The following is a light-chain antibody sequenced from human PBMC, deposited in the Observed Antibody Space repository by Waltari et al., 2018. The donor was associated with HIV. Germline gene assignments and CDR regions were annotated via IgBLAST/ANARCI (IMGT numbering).Light chain of an antibody. CDR2: DVY. J-gene: IGLJ3*02. V-gene: IGLV2-11*01. CDR1: SSDVVRYNY. CDR3: CSYAGSYTFVV. Sequence: QSALTQPRSVSGSPGQSVTISCTGTSSDVVRYNYVSWYQQHPGKAPRLMIYDVYKPPSGVPDRFSGSKSGNTASLTISGLQAEDEADYYCCSYAGSYTFVVFGGGTKLTVL.